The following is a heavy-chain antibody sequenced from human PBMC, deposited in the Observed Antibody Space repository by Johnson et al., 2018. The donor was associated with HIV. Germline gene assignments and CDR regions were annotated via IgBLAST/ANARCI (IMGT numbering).Heavy chain of an antibody. CDR3: ARGYTWNDVSI. Sequence: VQLVESGGGLVKPGGSLRLSCAASGFSFSDGFTFSNAWMSWVRQAPGKGLEWVSYLSSIGSTIYYTDSVQGRFTISRDNFKNTVYLQMNSLRTVDTAGYYCARGYTWNDVSIWGQGTMVTVSS. CDR2: LSSIGSTI. D-gene: IGHD1-1*01. V-gene: IGHV3-48*01. J-gene: IGHJ3*02. CDR1: GFSFSDGFTFSNAW.